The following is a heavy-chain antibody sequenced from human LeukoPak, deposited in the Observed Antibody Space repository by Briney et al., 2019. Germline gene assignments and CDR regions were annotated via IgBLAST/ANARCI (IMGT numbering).Heavy chain of an antibody. CDR3: ARLFGSCWYYSYYYYYGMDV. CDR2: IWYDGSNK. V-gene: IGHV3-33*01. D-gene: IGHD6-13*01. CDR1: GFTFSSYG. Sequence: PGGSLRLSCAASGFTFSSYGMHWVRQAPGKGLEWVAVIWYDGSNKYYADSVKGRFTISRDNSKNTLYLQMNSRRAEDTAVYYCARLFGSCWYYSYYYYYGMDVWGQGTTVTVSS. J-gene: IGHJ6*02.